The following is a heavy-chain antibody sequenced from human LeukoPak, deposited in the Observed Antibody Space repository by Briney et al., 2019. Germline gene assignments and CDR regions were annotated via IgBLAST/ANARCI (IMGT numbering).Heavy chain of an antibody. CDR1: GYTFTGAY. J-gene: IGHJ4*01. Sequence: ASVKVSCKPSGYTFTGAYLHWVRQAPGQTFEWLGWISAKSGGTKYAQKFQGRVTMTRDTSIGTAYLEVSTLTSDDTAVYYCARDVRGSDGHDYYYFDYWGHGTLVTVSS. V-gene: IGHV1-2*02. D-gene: IGHD5-12*01. CDR3: ARDVRGSDGHDYYYFDY. CDR2: ISAKSGGT.